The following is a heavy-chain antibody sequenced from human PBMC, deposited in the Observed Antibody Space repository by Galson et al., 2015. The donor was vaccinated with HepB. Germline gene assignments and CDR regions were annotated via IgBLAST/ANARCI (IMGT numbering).Heavy chain of an antibody. CDR3: VRSGGRVISGVVIKSYFDY. CDR2: ISYDGDSK. D-gene: IGHD3-3*01. CDR1: GFAFSRYG. Sequence: SLRLSCAVSGFAFSRYGMHWVRQAPGKGLEWVAAISYDGDSKYYADSVKGRFSISRDNSKDTLYLQMHSLRGDDTALYYCVRSGGRVISGVVIKSYFDYWGQGTLVTVSS. V-gene: IGHV3-30*03. J-gene: IGHJ4*02.